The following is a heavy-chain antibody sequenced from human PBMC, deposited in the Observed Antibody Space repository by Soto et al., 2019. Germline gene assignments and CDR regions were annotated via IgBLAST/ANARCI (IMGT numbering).Heavy chain of an antibody. V-gene: IGHV1-18*01. CDR2: ISAYNGNT. D-gene: IGHD3-3*01. CDR1: GYTFTSYG. J-gene: IGHJ4*02. CDR3: ARDRYDFWSGYSTFDY. Sequence: QVQLVQSGAEVKKPGASVKVSCKASGYTFTSYGIGWVRQAPGQGLEWMGWISAYNGNTNYAQKLQGRVTMTTDTSTSTAYMELRGLRSDDTAVYYCARDRYDFWSGYSTFDYWGQGTLVTVSS.